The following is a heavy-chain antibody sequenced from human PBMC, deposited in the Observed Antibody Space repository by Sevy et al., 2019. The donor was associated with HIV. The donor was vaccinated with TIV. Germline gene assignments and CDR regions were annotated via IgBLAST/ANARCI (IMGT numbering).Heavy chain of an antibody. CDR3: AKLHSRMIPGNGALDY. Sequence: GGSLRLSCTASGSSFSNYVMARVRQAPGKGLEWVSSVSPTSLSTYYAESVKGRFTISRDNSKNTLYLQMNSLRAEDTAIYYCAKLHSRMIPGNGALDYWGRGTLVTVSS. CDR2: VSPTSLST. V-gene: IGHV3-23*01. D-gene: IGHD3-16*01. J-gene: IGHJ4*01. CDR1: GSSFSNYV.